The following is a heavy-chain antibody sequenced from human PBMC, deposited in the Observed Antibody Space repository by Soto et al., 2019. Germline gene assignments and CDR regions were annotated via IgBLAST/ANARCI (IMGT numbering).Heavy chain of an antibody. CDR2: ISAYNGNT. Sequence: QVQLVQSGAEVKKPGASVKVSCKASGYTFTSYGISWVRQAPGQGLEWMGWISAYNGNTNYAQKLQGRVTMTTDTSTSTADMELRSLRSDDTAVYYCARDGAGTTEDYYYGMDVWGQGTTVTVSS. J-gene: IGHJ6*02. CDR3: ARDGAGTTEDYYYGMDV. V-gene: IGHV1-18*01. CDR1: GYTFTSYG. D-gene: IGHD1-1*01.